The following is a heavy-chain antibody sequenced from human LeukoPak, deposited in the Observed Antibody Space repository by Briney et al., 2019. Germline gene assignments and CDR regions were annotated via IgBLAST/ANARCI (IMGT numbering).Heavy chain of an antibody. J-gene: IGHJ6*02. CDR2: MSPNSGNT. CDR3: ARGSMIVVGSRRYYYGMDV. D-gene: IGHD3-22*01. V-gene: IGHV1-8*01. Sequence: EASVKVSCKASGYTFTSYDINWVRQATGQGLEWMGWMSPNSGNTGYAQKFQGRVTMTRNTSISTAYMELSSLRSEDTAVYYCARGSMIVVGSRRYYYGMDVWGQGTTVTVSS. CDR1: GYTFTSYD.